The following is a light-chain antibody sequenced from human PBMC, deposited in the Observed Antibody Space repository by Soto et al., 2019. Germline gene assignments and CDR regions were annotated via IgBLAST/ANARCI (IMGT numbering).Light chain of an antibody. Sequence: ETLLTQSPGTLSLSPGERATLSCRASQRVSSDYLAWYQQKPGQSPRLLIYGASNRATGVPDRFSGGGSGTDFTLTISRLEPEDFAVYYCEKYGGSPRLVFGGGTKLEIK. J-gene: IGKJ4*01. CDR3: EKYGGSPRLV. CDR1: QRVSSDY. CDR2: GAS. V-gene: IGKV3-20*01.